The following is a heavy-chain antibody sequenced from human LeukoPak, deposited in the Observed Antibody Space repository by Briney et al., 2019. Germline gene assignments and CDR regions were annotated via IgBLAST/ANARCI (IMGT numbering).Heavy chain of an antibody. D-gene: IGHD1-26*01. Sequence: GGSLRLSCAASGFTFSSYAMSWVRQAPGKGLEWVSAISGSGGSTYYADSVKGRFTISRDNSKNTLYLQMNSLRAEDTAVYYCARDHLTYSGSWWPSFDHYYGMDVWGQGTTVTVSS. CDR1: GFTFSSYA. CDR2: ISGSGGST. V-gene: IGHV3-23*01. CDR3: ARDHLTYSGSWWPSFDHYYGMDV. J-gene: IGHJ6*02.